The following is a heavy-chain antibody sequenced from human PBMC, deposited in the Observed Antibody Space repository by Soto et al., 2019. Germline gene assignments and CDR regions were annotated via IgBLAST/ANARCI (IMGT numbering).Heavy chain of an antibody. V-gene: IGHV3-23*01. CDR3: AKGAYTSSVLISFDY. D-gene: IGHD6-6*01. CDR2: ISGGGVST. Sequence: EVQLLESGGGLVQPGGSLRLSCAASGFTFGSYAMSWVRQAPGKGLEWVSTISGGGVSTHYADSVKGRFTISRDNFKNTLYVQMNSLRAEDTAVYYCAKGAYTSSVLISFDYWGQGTLVTVSS. J-gene: IGHJ4*02. CDR1: GFTFGSYA.